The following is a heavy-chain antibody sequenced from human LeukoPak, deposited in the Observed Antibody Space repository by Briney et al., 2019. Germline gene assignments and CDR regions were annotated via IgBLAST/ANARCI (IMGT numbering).Heavy chain of an antibody. CDR1: GGSFSGYY. CDR2: INHSGST. CDR3: ARDVLGLLWFGEPRGWFDP. V-gene: IGHV4-34*01. J-gene: IGHJ5*02. Sequence: PSETLSLTCAVYGGSFSGYYWSWIRQPPGKGLEWIGEINHSGSTNYNPSLKSRVTISVDTSKNQFSLKLSSVTAADTAVYYCARDVLGLLWFGEPRGWFDPWGQGTLVTVSS. D-gene: IGHD3-10*01.